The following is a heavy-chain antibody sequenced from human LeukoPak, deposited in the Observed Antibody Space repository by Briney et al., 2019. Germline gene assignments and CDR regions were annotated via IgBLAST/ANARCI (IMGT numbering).Heavy chain of an antibody. J-gene: IGHJ3*01. Sequence: GESLKISCATSGFTFSNYWMSWVRQAPGKGLEWVANIKPDGSEKYYVDSVKGRFSISRDNVRNALYLQMNSLRVGDTALYYCARGDFWSGDYTDAFDVWGQGTMVTVSS. V-gene: IGHV3-7*04. D-gene: IGHD3-3*01. CDR3: ARGDFWSGDYTDAFDV. CDR2: IKPDGSEK. CDR1: GFTFSNYW.